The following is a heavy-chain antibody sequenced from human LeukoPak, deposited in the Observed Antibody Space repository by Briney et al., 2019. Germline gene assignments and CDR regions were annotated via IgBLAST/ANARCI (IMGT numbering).Heavy chain of an antibody. CDR2: INHSGST. Sequence: PSGTLSLTCAVYGGSLSGYYWSWIRQPPGKGLEWIGEINHSGSTNYNPSLKSRVTISVDTSKNQFSLKLSSVTAADTAVYYCAGSGWYFDDYWGQGTLVTVSS. J-gene: IGHJ4*02. V-gene: IGHV4-34*01. D-gene: IGHD6-19*01. CDR3: AGSGWYFDDY. CDR1: GGSLSGYY.